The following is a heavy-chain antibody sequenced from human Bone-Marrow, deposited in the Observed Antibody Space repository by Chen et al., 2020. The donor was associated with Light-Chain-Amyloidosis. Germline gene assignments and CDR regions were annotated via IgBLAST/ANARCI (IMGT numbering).Heavy chain of an antibody. CDR1: GYTFTSYD. D-gene: IGHD2-15*01. CDR2: MNPNSGNT. Sequence: QVQLVQSGAEVKKPGASVKVSCKASGYTFTSYDINWVRQATGQGLEWMGWMNPNSGNTGNAQKFQGRVTMTRNTSISTAYMELSSLRSEDTAVYYCARTLGGLYYYYYYMDVWGKGTTVTVSS. V-gene: IGHV1-8*01. J-gene: IGHJ6*03. CDR3: ARTLGGLYYYYYYMDV.